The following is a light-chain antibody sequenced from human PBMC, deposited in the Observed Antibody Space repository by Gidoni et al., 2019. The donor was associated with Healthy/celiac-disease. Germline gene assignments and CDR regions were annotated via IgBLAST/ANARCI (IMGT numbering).Light chain of an antibody. CDR3: QQYGSSPLFT. Sequence: EIVLPQSPGTLSLSTGERATLSCRASHSVSSSYLAWYQQKPGQAPRLLIYGASSRATGIPDRFSGSGSGTDFTLTISRLEPEDFAVYYCQQYGSSPLFTFGPGTKVDIK. CDR1: HSVSSSY. V-gene: IGKV3-20*01. J-gene: IGKJ3*01. CDR2: GAS.